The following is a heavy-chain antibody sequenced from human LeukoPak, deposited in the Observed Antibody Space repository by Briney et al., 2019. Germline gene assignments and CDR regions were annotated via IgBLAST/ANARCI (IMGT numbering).Heavy chain of an antibody. Sequence: QSGGSLRLSCAASGFSFSDAFMSWVRQAPGKGLEWVSAISGSGGSTYYADSVKGRFTISRDNSKNTLYLQMNSLRAEDTAVYYCAKDLFLVEWLAPLLGNWFDPWGQGTLVTVSS. CDR2: ISGSGGST. CDR3: AKDLFLVEWLAPLLGNWFDP. J-gene: IGHJ5*02. D-gene: IGHD6-19*01. CDR1: GFSFSDAF. V-gene: IGHV3-23*01.